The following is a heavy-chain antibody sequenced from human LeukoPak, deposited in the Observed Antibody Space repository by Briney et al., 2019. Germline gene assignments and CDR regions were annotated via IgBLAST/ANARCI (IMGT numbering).Heavy chain of an antibody. CDR1: GFTFRTYT. J-gene: IGHJ4*02. D-gene: IGHD5-12*01. CDR3: ARESLATIGVDY. CDR2: ISSDSRYI. V-gene: IGHV3-21*01. Sequence: PGGSLRLSCAASGFTFRTYTMNWVRQALGKRLEWVSSISSDSRYIYYADSVKGRFTISRDNAKNSLYLQMNTLRAEDTAVYYCARESLATIGVDYWGQGTLVTVSS.